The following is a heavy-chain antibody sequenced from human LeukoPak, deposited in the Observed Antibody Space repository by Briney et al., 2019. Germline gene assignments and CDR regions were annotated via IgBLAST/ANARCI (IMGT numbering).Heavy chain of an antibody. CDR3: ANSLWDASDY. V-gene: IGHV3-23*01. CDR1: GFTFSSYA. J-gene: IGHJ4*02. D-gene: IGHD1-26*01. CDR2: ISGSGGST. Sequence: GGSLRLPCAASGFTFSSYAMSWVRQAPGKGLEWVSAISGSGGSTYYADSMKGRFTISRDNSKNTLYLQMNSLRAEDTAVYYCANSLWDASDYWGQGTLVTVSS.